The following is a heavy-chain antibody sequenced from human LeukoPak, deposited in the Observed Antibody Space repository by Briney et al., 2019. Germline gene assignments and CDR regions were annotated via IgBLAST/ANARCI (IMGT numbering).Heavy chain of an antibody. Sequence: PGGSLRLSCAASGFTFSSYSMNWLRQAPGKGLEWVSYISSSSTYIYYADSVKGRFTISRDNAKKSLYMQMNNLRAEDTAMYYCARDGDYGGTDFDSWGQGTLVTVSS. D-gene: IGHD4-23*01. CDR3: ARDGDYGGTDFDS. V-gene: IGHV3-21*01. CDR1: GFTFSSYS. CDR2: ISSSSTYI. J-gene: IGHJ4*02.